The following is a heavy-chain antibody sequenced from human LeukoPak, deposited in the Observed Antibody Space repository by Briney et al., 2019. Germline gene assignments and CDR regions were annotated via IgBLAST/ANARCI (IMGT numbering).Heavy chain of an antibody. CDR3: AAMGSYYFEY. J-gene: IGHJ4*02. CDR2: IYYSGST. D-gene: IGHD2-2*01. CDR1: GGSISSGDYY. V-gene: IGHV4-30-4*01. Sequence: SETLSLTCTVSGGSISSGDYYWSWIRQPPGKGLEWIGYIYYSGSTYYKPSLKSRVTISVDTSKNQFSLKLSSVTAADTAVYYCAAMGSYYFEYCGQGTLVTVSS.